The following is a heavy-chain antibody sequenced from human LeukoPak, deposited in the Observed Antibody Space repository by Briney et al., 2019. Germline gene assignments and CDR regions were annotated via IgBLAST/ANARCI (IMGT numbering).Heavy chain of an antibody. D-gene: IGHD1-26*01. CDR3: TADMPTSSRASDY. V-gene: IGHV3-15*01. Sequence: GGSLRLSCAASGFAFSDAWMSWVRQAPGMGLEWVGRIKSKTDGGSADYAAPVKGRFTISRDDSKTMLYLQRNSLKNHDTAVYYCTADMPTSSRASDYWGQGTLVTVSS. J-gene: IGHJ4*02. CDR1: GFAFSDAW. CDR2: IKSKTDGGSA.